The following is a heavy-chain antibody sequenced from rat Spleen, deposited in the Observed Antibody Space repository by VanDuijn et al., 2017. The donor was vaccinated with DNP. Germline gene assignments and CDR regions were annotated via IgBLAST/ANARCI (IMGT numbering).Heavy chain of an antibody. D-gene: IGHD5-1*01. Sequence: EVLLQESGPGLVKPSQSLSLTCSVSGFSITNNFKWSWIRKFPGNKLECMGYVTNAGSTHYNPSLRSRISITTDTSKNQFFLQVNSVDTEDTATYYCAIQLGVFDYWDQGVMVTVSS. V-gene: IGHV3-3*01. CDR3: AIQLGVFDY. J-gene: IGHJ2*01. CDR2: VTNAGST. CDR1: GFSITNNFK.